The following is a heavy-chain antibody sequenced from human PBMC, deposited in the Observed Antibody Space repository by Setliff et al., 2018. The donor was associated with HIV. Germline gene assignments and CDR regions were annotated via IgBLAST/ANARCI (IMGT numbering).Heavy chain of an antibody. Sequence: SETLSLTCTVSGGSISSYYWSWIRQPPGKGLEWIGYIYYSGSTNYNPSLKSRVTISVDTSKNQFSLRLTSVAATDTAVYYCARAKGYCNDDGCFSNFDYWGQGTLVTVSS. CDR3: ARAKGYCNDDGCFSNFDY. CDR2: IYYSGST. J-gene: IGHJ4*02. V-gene: IGHV4-59*08. CDR1: GGSISSYY. D-gene: IGHD2-15*01.